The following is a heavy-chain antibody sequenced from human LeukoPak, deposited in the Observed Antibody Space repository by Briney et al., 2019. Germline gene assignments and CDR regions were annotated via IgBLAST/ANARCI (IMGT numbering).Heavy chain of an antibody. CDR3: ARGIIVVVPAAPYYYYYYMDV. Sequence: SETLSLTCTVSGGSISSYYWSWIRQPPGQGLEWIGYIYYSGSTNYNPSLKSRVTISVDTSKNQFSLKLSSVTAADTAVYYCARGIIVVVPAAPYYYYYYMDVWGKGTTVTVSS. D-gene: IGHD2-2*01. CDR2: IYYSGST. V-gene: IGHV4-59*01. CDR1: GGSISSYY. J-gene: IGHJ6*03.